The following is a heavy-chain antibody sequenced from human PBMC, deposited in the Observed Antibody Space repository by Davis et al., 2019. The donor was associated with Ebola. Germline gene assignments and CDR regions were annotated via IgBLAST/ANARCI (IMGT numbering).Heavy chain of an antibody. D-gene: IGHD6-13*01. CDR3: TRDRSIAAAGTGYYFDF. CDR1: GFTFSNAW. Sequence: GGSLRLSCAASGFTFSNAWMSWVRQAPGKGLEWVGRIKSKTDGGTTDYAAPVKGRFTISRDDSKNTLYLQMNSLKTEDTAVYYCTRDRSIAAAGTGYYFDFWGQGTLVTVSS. CDR2: IKSKTDGGTT. V-gene: IGHV3-15*01. J-gene: IGHJ4*02.